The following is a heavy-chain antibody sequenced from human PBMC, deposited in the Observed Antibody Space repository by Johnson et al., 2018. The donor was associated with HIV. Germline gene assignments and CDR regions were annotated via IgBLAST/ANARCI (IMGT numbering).Heavy chain of an antibody. CDR1: GFTFSNYA. D-gene: IGHD3-22*01. CDR3: ATFYYDNSNYFELASFFPGPTDL. V-gene: IGHV3-64*01. Sequence: MLLVESGGGLVQPGGSLRLSCAASGFTFSNYAMHWVRQAPGKGLEYVSAISNNGGSTYYANSVKGRFTISRDNSKNTLYLQMNSLTAEDPAVYYCATFYYDNSNYFELASFFPGPTDLWGQGTLVTVSS. J-gene: IGHJ3*01. CDR2: ISNNGGST.